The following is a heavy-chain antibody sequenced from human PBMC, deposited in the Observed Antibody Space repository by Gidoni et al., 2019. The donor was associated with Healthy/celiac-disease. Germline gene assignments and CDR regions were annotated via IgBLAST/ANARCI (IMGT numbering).Heavy chain of an antibody. J-gene: IGHJ4*02. CDR2: TRNKATSSTT. D-gene: IGHD2-2*01. CDR3: ARGSSTFADY. Sequence: EVQRVESGGGLVQPGGSLRLSCAASGLTFSDHYMYWVRQAPGKGLEWVGRTRNKATSSTTEYAASVKGRFTISRDDSTNSLYLQMNSLKTEDTAVYYCARGSSTFADYWGQGTLVTVSS. V-gene: IGHV3-72*01. CDR1: GLTFSDHY.